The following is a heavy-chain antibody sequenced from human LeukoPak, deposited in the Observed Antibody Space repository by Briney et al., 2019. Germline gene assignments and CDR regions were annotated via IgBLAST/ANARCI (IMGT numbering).Heavy chain of an antibody. Sequence: ASVKVSCKASGYTFTSYGISWVRQAPGQGLEWMGWISAYNGNTDYAQKLQGRVTMTTDTSTSTAYMELRSLRSDDTAVYYCAREIVLMVYDNYYYYYMDVWGKGTTVTVSS. V-gene: IGHV1-18*01. CDR2: ISAYNGNT. J-gene: IGHJ6*03. D-gene: IGHD2-8*01. CDR3: AREIVLMVYDNYYYYYMDV. CDR1: GYTFTSYG.